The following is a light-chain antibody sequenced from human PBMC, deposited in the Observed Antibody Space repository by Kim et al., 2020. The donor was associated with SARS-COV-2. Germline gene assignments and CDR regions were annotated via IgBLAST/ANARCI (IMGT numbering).Light chain of an antibody. V-gene: IGLV10-54*01. CDR2: RNN. J-gene: IGLJ3*02. Sequence: QTAPLTCTGDSNNVGNQGAAWLQQHQGHPPRLLSYRNNNRPSGISERFSASRSGTTASLTITGLQPEDEADYYCSAWDSSLSTWVFGGGTQLTVL. CDR1: SNNVGNQG. CDR3: SAWDSSLSTWV.